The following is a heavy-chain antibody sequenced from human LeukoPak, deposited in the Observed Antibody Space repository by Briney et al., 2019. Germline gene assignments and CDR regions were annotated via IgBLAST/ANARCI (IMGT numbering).Heavy chain of an antibody. CDR3: ARARYTNFGRWFDP. CDR1: GYTFTNYY. Sequence: ASVKVSCKASGYTFTNYYMHWVRQAPGQGLEWLGIIKPRGGSTTYAQRFEGRVIMTSDVSTSTVYLELISLKYDDTAVYYCARARYTNFGRWFDPWGQGTQVIVSS. J-gene: IGHJ5*02. V-gene: IGHV1-46*01. CDR2: IKPRGGST. D-gene: IGHD3-10*02.